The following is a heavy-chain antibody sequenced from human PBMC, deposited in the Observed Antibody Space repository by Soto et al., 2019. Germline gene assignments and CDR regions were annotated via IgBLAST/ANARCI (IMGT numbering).Heavy chain of an antibody. CDR1: GFTFSNYA. Sequence: EVQLLESGGGLVQPGGSLRLSCAASGFTFSNYAMIWVRQAPGKGLEWVSGISGSGGSTYYADSVKGRFTISRDNAKNKLYLQVNSLRAEDTAVYYCAKGPLDDGSRHEYWGQGTLVTVSS. CDR3: AKGPLDDGSRHEY. J-gene: IGHJ4*02. CDR2: ISGSGGST. D-gene: IGHD3-10*01. V-gene: IGHV3-23*01.